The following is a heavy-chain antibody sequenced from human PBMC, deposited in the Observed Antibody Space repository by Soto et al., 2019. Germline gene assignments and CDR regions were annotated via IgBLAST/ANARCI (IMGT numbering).Heavy chain of an antibody. CDR1: GGTFTSYG. CDR2: IIPIFGTP. Sequence: SVKVSCKASGGTFTSYGIGWVRQAPGQGPELMGGIIPIFGTPNYAPKFRGRVTITADESTRTAYMEVTSLRSEDTAVYYCAVRSTYSHYYYAMDVWGQGTTVTVSS. V-gene: IGHV1-69*13. D-gene: IGHD3-3*01. CDR3: AVRSTYSHYYYAMDV. J-gene: IGHJ6*02.